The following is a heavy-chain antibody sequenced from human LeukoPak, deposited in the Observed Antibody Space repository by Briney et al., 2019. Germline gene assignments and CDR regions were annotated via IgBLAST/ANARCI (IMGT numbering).Heavy chain of an antibody. Sequence: GGSLTLSCVASGFTFSSYAMSWVRQAPGKGLEWVARISRGGTNTYYADSVKGRFTISRDNSENTLYLQMNSMRAEDTAVYYCAISLPDAYGSGWYIPGSYYYAMDVWGRGTTVTVSS. CDR3: AISLPDAYGSGWYIPGSYYYAMDV. CDR1: GFTFSSYA. CDR2: ISRGGTNT. V-gene: IGHV3-23*03. D-gene: IGHD6-19*01. J-gene: IGHJ6*02.